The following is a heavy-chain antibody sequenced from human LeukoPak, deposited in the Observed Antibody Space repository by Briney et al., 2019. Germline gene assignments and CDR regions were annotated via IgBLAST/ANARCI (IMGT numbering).Heavy chain of an antibody. J-gene: IGHJ4*02. D-gene: IGHD6-13*01. V-gene: IGHV3-11*03. Sequence: GGSLRLSCVVSGIPFSDYYMNWIRQAPGKGLEWISYISSTSSYTDYADSVKGRFTISRDNAQNALFLQMNSLRVEDTAVYYCAAGTAADYWGQGTRVAVSS. CDR1: GIPFSDYY. CDR2: ISSTSSYT. CDR3: AAGTAADY.